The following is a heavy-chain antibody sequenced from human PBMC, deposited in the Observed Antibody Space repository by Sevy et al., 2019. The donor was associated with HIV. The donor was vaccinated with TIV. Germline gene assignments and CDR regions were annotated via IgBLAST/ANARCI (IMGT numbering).Heavy chain of an antibody. CDR1: GFTFSSYW. D-gene: IGHD3-22*01. CDR3: ARDSDSSGYYSYYFDY. J-gene: IGHJ4*02. V-gene: IGHV3-7*01. Sequence: GGSLRLSCAASGFTFSSYWMSWVRQAPGKGLEWVANIKQDGSEKYYGDSVKGRFTISRDNAKNSLYLQMNSLRAEDTAVYYCARDSDSSGYYSYYFDYWGQGTLVTVSS. CDR2: IKQDGSEK.